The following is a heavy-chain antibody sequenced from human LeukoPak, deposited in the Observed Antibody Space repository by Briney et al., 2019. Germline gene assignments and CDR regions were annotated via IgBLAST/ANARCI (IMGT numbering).Heavy chain of an antibody. V-gene: IGHV3-21*01. CDR2: ISSSSGYI. Sequence: GGSLRLSCAASGFTFSSYSMNWVRQAPGKGLEWVSSISSSSGYIYYADSVKGRFIISRDNAKNSLYLQMSSLRVEDTAVYYGARHPLNPSYYDFWSCYYAYWFDPWGQGTLVTVSS. CDR3: ARHPLNPSYYDFWSCYYAYWFDP. J-gene: IGHJ5*02. D-gene: IGHD3-3*01. CDR1: GFTFSSYS.